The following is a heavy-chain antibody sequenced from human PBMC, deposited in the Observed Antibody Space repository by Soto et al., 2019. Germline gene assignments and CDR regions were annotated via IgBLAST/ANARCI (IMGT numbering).Heavy chain of an antibody. CDR2: SRDKVHSTNT. CDR3: ARGVVSTGYFDY. D-gene: IGHD5-12*01. V-gene: IGHV3-72*01. CDR1: GFTFSDPY. J-gene: IGHJ4*02. Sequence: EVQLAESGGGLVQPGGSLRLSCAASGFTFSDPYMDWVRQAPGKGLEWVGRSRDKVHSTNTGYAASVKGRFTISRGDSENSLYLQMNRLQTADAAVYYCARGVVSTGYFDYWGQATLVTVSS.